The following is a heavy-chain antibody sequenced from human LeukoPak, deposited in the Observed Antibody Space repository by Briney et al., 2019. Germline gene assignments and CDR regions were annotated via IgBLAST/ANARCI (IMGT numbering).Heavy chain of an antibody. CDR2: IIPIFGTV. Sequence: SVKVSCKASGGTFSSYAISWVRQAPGQGLEWMGGIIPIFGTVNYAQKFQGRVTITADKSTSTAYMELSSLRSEDTAGYYCARSLFRFLEWSYRSYYYYYMDVWGKGTTVTVSS. V-gene: IGHV1-69*06. J-gene: IGHJ6*03. D-gene: IGHD3-3*01. CDR3: ARSLFRFLEWSYRSYYYYYMDV. CDR1: GGTFSSYA.